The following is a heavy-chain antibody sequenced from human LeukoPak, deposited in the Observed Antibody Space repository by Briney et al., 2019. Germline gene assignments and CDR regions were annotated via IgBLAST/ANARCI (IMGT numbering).Heavy chain of an antibody. CDR2: INHSGST. CDR3: ARMTGSAWELLIDS. J-gene: IGHJ4*02. D-gene: IGHD1-26*01. Sequence: SETLSLTCAVYGGSFSGYYWSWIRQPPGKGLEWIGEINHSGSTNYNPSLKSRVTISLDTSKNHFSLKLSSVTAADTAIYYCARMTGSAWELLIDSWGPGTLVTVSS. CDR1: GGSFSGYY. V-gene: IGHV4-34*01.